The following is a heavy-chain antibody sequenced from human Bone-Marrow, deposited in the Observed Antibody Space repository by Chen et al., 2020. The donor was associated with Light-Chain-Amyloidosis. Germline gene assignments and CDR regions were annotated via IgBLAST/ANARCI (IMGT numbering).Heavy chain of an antibody. CDR1: GGSISSYY. V-gene: IGHV4-4*07. J-gene: IGHJ4*02. CDR2: IYTSGST. Sequence: QVQLQESGPGLVKPSETLSLTCTVSGGSISSYYWSWIRQPAGKGLEWIGRIYTSGSTNSNPSLKSRVTMSGDTSKNQFSLKLSSVTAADTAVYYCAREFQYYYDSSGYVDYWGQGTLVTVSS. CDR3: AREFQYYYDSSGYVDY. D-gene: IGHD3-22*01.